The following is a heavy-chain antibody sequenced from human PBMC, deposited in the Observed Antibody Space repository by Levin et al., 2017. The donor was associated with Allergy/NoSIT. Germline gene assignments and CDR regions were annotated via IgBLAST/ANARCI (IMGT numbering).Heavy chain of an antibody. Sequence: ASVKVSCKASGYTFTSYDINWVRQATGQGLEWMGWMNPNSGNTGYAQKFQGRVTMTRNTSISTAYMELSSLRSEDTAVYYCARGGIVVVPAAMADYYYGMDVWGQGTTVTVSS. CDR1: GYTFTSYD. CDR3: ARGGIVVVPAAMADYYYGMDV. D-gene: IGHD2-2*01. V-gene: IGHV1-8*01. J-gene: IGHJ6*02. CDR2: MNPNSGNT.